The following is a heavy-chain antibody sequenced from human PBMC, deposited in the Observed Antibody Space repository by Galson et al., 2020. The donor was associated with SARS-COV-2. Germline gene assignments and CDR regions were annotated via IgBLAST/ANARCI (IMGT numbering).Heavy chain of an antibody. D-gene: IGHD2-15*01. J-gene: IGHJ6*02. CDR1: GFSLSNARMG. Sequence: ESGPTLVKPTETLTLTCTVSGFSLSNARMGVSWIRQPPGKALEWLAHIFSNDEKSYSTSLKSRLTISKDTSKSQVVLTMTNMDPVDTATYYCARTDIVVAYGMDVWGQGTTVTVSS. CDR3: ARTDIVVAYGMDV. CDR2: IFSNDEK. V-gene: IGHV2-26*01.